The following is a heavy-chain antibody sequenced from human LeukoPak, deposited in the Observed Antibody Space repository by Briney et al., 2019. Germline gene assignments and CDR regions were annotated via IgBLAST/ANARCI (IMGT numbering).Heavy chain of an antibody. Sequence: GGSLRLSCAASGFNFNSYWMSWVRQAPGKGLECVANIKQDGSEIYFVDSVKGRFTISRDNVKSSLYLQVNSLRGEDTAVYYCARARYGSGGYFFDFWGQGTLVTVSS. V-gene: IGHV3-7*04. CDR3: ARARYGSGGYFFDF. CDR2: IKQDGSEI. J-gene: IGHJ4*02. D-gene: IGHD3-10*01. CDR1: GFNFNSYW.